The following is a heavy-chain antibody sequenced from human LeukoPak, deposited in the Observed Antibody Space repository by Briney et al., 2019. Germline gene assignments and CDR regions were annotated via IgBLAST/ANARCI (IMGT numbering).Heavy chain of an antibody. J-gene: IGHJ4*02. CDR1: GYTFTGYY. V-gene: IGHV1-2*02. D-gene: IGHD6-13*01. CDR3: ARGSRSWGGSNSDY. CDR2: INPNSGGT. Sequence: ASVKVSCKASGYTFTGYYMHWVRQAPGQGLEWMGWINPNSGGTNYAQKFQGRVTMTRNTSISTAYMELSSLRSEDTAVYYCARGSRSWGGSNSDYWGQGTLVTVSS.